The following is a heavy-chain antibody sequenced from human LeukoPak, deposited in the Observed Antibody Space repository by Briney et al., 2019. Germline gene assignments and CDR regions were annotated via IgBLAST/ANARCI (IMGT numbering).Heavy chain of an antibody. CDR2: ISWNSGSI. Sequence: GGSLRLSCAASGFTFSSYAMHWVRQAPGKGLEWVSGISWNSGSIGYADSVKGRFTISRDNAKNSLYLQMNSLRAEDTAFYYCAKDWSYDSSGADYWGQGTLVTVSS. D-gene: IGHD3-22*01. J-gene: IGHJ4*02. CDR1: GFTFSSYA. CDR3: AKDWSYDSSGADY. V-gene: IGHV3-9*01.